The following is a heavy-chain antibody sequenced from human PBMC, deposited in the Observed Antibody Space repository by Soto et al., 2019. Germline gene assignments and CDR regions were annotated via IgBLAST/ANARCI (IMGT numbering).Heavy chain of an antibody. J-gene: IGHJ5*02. CDR1: GFTFSSYA. CDR2: ISGSGGST. CDR3: ATDGEYYVVVVGDNWFEP. D-gene: IGHD2-15*01. V-gene: IGHV3-23*01. Sequence: GGSLRLSCAASGFTFSSYAMSWVRQAPGKGLEWVSAISGSGGSTYYADSVKGRFTISRDNSKNTLYLQMNSLRAEDTAVYYCATDGEYYVVVVGDNWFEPWGQGTLVTVSS.